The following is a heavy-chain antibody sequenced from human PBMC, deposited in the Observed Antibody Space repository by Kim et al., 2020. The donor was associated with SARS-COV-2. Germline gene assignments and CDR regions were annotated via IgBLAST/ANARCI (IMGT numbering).Heavy chain of an antibody. D-gene: IGHD4-17*01. V-gene: IGHV4-34*01. J-gene: IGHJ4*02. CDR1: GGSFSGYY. CDR3: ARVPTTVTKKHIDY. CDR2: INHSGST. Sequence: SETLSLTCAVYGGSFSGYYWSWIRQPPGKGLEWIGEINHSGSTNYNPSLKSRVTISVDTSKNQLSLKLSSVTAADTAVYYCARVPTTVTKKHIDYWGQGTLVTVSS.